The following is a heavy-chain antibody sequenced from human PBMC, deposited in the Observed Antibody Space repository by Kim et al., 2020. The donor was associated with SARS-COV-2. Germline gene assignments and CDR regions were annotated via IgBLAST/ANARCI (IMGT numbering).Heavy chain of an antibody. V-gene: IGHV1-69*04. D-gene: IGHD6-6*01. J-gene: IGHJ5*02. CDR2: IIPILGIA. CDR3: AREQKYSSSRVGGVFDP. Sequence: SVKVSCKASGGTFSSYAISWVRQAPGQGLEWMGTIIPILGIANYAQKFQGRVTITADKSTGTAYMELSSLRSEDTAVYYCAREQKYSSSRVGGVFDPWGQGTLVTVSS. CDR1: GGTFSSYA.